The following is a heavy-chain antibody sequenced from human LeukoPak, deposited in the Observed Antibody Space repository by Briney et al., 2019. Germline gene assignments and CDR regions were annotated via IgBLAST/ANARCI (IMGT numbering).Heavy chain of an antibody. CDR1: GGSISSGSYY. V-gene: IGHV4-61*02. Sequence: SETLSLTCTVSGGSISSGSYYWSWIRQPAGKGLEWIGRIYTSGSTNYNPSLKSRVTISVDTSKNQFSLKLSSVTAADTAVYYCARGQRLVSFDYWGQGTLVTVSS. D-gene: IGHD6-6*01. J-gene: IGHJ4*02. CDR2: IYTSGST. CDR3: ARGQRLVSFDY.